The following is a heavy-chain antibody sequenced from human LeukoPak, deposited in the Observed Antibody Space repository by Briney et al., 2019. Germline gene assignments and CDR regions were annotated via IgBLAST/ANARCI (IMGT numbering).Heavy chain of an antibody. CDR1: GYTFTSYG. Sequence: ASVKVSCKASGYTFTSYGISWVRQAPGQGLEWMGWISAYNGNTNYAQKLQGRVTMTTDTSTSTAYMELRSLRSDDTAVYYCARIMITFGGVIARQEDYWGQGTLVTVSS. J-gene: IGHJ4*02. CDR3: ARIMITFGGVIARQEDY. CDR2: ISAYNGNT. D-gene: IGHD3-16*02. V-gene: IGHV1-18*01.